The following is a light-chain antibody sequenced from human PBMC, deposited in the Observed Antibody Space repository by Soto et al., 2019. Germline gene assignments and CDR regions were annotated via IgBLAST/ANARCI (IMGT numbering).Light chain of an antibody. CDR1: SSDVGSYNL. J-gene: IGLJ2*01. V-gene: IGLV2-23*01. CDR3: CSYAGSSTWV. Sequence: QSVLTQPPSVSGSPGQSITISCTGTSSDVGSYNLVSWYQQHPGKAPKLMIYEGSKRPSGVSNRFSGSKSDNTASLTISGLQAEDEADYYCCSYAGSSTWVFGGGTKVTVL. CDR2: EGS.